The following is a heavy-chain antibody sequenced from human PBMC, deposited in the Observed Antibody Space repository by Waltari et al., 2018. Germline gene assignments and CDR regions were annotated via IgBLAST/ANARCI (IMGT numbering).Heavy chain of an antibody. CDR2: ISYDGSNK. J-gene: IGHJ3*02. V-gene: IGHV3-30*18. D-gene: IGHD6-13*01. CDR3: AKRGKMRAFDI. CDR1: GFPLSCYG. Sequence: VQLLESGGGVVQRGWSLSVACAASGFPLSCYGMHWVRQAPGKGLEWVAVISYDGSNKYYADSVKGRFTISRDNSKNTLYLQMNSLRAEDTAVYYCAKRGKMRAFDIWGQGTMVTVSS.